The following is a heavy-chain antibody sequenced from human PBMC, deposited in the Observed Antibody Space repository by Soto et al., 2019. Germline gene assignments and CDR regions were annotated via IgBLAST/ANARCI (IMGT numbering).Heavy chain of an antibody. Sequence: GGSLRLSCAASGFTFSSYGMHWVRQAPGKGLEWVAVISYDGSNKYYADSVKGRFTISRYNSKNTLYLQMNSLRAEDTAVYYCARDLGGLKALYVMDVWVQGTTLTVSS. CDR2: ISYDGSNK. V-gene: IGHV3-30*03. CDR3: ARDLGGLKALYVMDV. D-gene: IGHD3-16*01. J-gene: IGHJ6*02. CDR1: GFTFSSYG.